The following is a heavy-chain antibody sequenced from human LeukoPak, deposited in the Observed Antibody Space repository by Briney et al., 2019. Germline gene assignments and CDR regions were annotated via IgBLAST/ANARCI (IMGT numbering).Heavy chain of an antibody. CDR3: ASGRRGSYPNY. Sequence: SETLSLTCTVSGYSISSGYYWGWIRQPPGKGLEWIGSIYHSGSTYYNPSLKSRVTISVDTSKNQFSLKLSSVTAADTAVYYCASGRRGSYPNYWGQGTLVTVSS. D-gene: IGHD1-26*01. V-gene: IGHV4-38-2*02. J-gene: IGHJ4*02. CDR2: IYHSGST. CDR1: GYSISSGYY.